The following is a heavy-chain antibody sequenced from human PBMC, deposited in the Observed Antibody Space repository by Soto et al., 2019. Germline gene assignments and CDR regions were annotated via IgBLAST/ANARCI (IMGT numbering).Heavy chain of an antibody. CDR2: INHSGST. J-gene: IGHJ6*03. V-gene: IGHV4-34*01. CDR1: GVSFSGYY. Sequence: PSETLSLTCAVYGVSFSGYYWSWIRQPPGKGLEWIGEINHSGSTNYNPSLKSRVTISVDTSKNQFSLKLSSVTAADTAVYYCARGVGYYYYYYMDVWGKGTTVTVSS. CDR3: ARGVGYYYYYYMDV.